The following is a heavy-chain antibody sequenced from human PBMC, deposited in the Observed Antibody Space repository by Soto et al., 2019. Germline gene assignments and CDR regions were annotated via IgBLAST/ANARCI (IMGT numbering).Heavy chain of an antibody. CDR1: GDSIVSNAW. CDR3: ARDAALPREADRFDY. V-gene: IGHV4-4*02. CDR2: VYHIALT. J-gene: IGHJ4*02. Sequence: SESLSLACVVSGDSIVSNAWGSWVRQPPGKGLEWIGAVYHIALTVYNPSLRGQATMSADPLKNHVSLSVTSVTDADTAIYYCARDAALPREADRFDYWGQGALVT. D-gene: IGHD2-15*01.